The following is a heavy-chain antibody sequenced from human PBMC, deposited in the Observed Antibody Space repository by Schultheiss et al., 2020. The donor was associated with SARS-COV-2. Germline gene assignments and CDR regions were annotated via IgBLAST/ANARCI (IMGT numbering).Heavy chain of an antibody. CDR3: ARGRIYYYDSSGYNDAFDI. J-gene: IGHJ3*02. V-gene: IGHV4-34*01. CDR2: INHSGST. CDR1: GGSFSGYY. D-gene: IGHD3-22*01. Sequence: SETLSLTCAVYGGSFSGYYWSWIRQPPGKGLEWIGEINHSGSTNYNPSLKSRVTISVDTSKNQFSLKLSSVTAADTAVYYCARGRIYYYDSSGYNDAFDIWGQGTMVTVSS.